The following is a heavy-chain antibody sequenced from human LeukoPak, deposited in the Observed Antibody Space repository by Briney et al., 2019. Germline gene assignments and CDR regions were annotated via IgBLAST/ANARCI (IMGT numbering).Heavy chain of an antibody. D-gene: IGHD2-15*01. Sequence: GGSLRLSCAASGFTFSTYAMHWVRQAPGKGLEYVSAISSNGGSTYYANSVKGRFSISRDNSKNTLYLQLGSLRAGDMAVYYCARSVVVAANIDYWGQGTLVTVSS. CDR2: ISSNGGST. CDR3: ARSVVVAANIDY. V-gene: IGHV3-64*01. J-gene: IGHJ4*02. CDR1: GFTFSTYA.